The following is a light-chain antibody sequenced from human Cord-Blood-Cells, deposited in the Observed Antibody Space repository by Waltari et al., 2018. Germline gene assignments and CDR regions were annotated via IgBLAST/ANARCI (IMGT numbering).Light chain of an antibody. V-gene: IGKV3-20*01. CDR3: QQYGSSPLT. CDR1: QSVSSGY. Sequence: EIVLTQSPGTLSLSPGERTNHSCRASQSVSSGYLAWYRQKPGQAPRLLIYGASSRANGIPDRFSGSGSGTDFTLTISRLEPEDFAVYYCQQYGSSPLTFGGGTKVEIK. J-gene: IGKJ4*01. CDR2: GAS.